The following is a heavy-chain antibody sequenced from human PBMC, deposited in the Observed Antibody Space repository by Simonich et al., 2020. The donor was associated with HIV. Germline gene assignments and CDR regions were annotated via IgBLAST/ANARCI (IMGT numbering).Heavy chain of an antibody. CDR1: GFTFSGAA. Sequence: EVQLVESGGGLVQPGGSLKVSCAASGFTFSGAALHGVRQASGKGREWGGRVRSKTNSYAKAYAAAVKGRFTISRDDSKNTAYLQMNSLRAEDTAVYYCARESWGFDYWGQGTLVTVSS. CDR3: ARESWGFDY. V-gene: IGHV3-73*02. D-gene: IGHD3-16*01. CDR2: VRSKTNSYAK. J-gene: IGHJ4*02.